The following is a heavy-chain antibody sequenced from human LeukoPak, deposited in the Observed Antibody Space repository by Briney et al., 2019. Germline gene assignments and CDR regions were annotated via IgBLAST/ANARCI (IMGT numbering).Heavy chain of an antibody. V-gene: IGHV4-59*08. Sequence: SETLSLTCSVSGGPISSYYWSWIRQPPGKGLEWIGYIYYSGSTNYNPSLKSRVTISVDTSKNQFSLKLSSVTAADTAVYYCASLVRGFGSYRAIFHYWGQGTLVTVSS. D-gene: IGHD3-10*01. J-gene: IGHJ4*02. CDR3: ASLVRGFGSYRAIFHY. CDR2: IYYSGST. CDR1: GGPISSYY.